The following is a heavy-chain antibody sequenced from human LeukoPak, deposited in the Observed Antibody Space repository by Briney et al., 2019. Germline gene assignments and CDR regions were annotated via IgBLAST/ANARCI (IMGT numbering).Heavy chain of an antibody. J-gene: IGHJ4*02. CDR2: IYTSGST. CDR3: ARDRRDGYNLYYFDL. V-gene: IGHV4-61*02. CDR1: GGSIYSGSYY. D-gene: IGHD5-24*01. Sequence: SETLSLTCTVSGGSIYSGSYYWSWIRQPAGKGLEWIGRIYTSGSTNYNPSLRSRVTISVDTSKNQFSLKLSSVTAADTAVYYCARDRRDGYNLYYFDLWGQGTLVTVSS.